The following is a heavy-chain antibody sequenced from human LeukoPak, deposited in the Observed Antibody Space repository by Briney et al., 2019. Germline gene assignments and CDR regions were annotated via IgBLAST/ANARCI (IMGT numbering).Heavy chain of an antibody. CDR1: GFTFSSYG. CDR2: IWYDGSNK. V-gene: IGHV3-33*06. Sequence: PGRSLRLSCAASGFTFSSYGMNWVRQAPGKGLEWVAVIWYDGSNKYYADSVKGRFTISRDNSKNTLYLQMNSLRAEDTAVYYCAKELYSGISVAGTLQHWGQGTLVTVSS. CDR3: AKELYSGISVAGTLQH. D-gene: IGHD6-19*01. J-gene: IGHJ1*01.